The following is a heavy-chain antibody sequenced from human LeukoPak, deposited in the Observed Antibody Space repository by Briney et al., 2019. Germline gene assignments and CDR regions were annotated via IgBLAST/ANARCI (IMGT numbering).Heavy chain of an antibody. D-gene: IGHD2-2*01. Sequence: XXVKVSCKASGYTFTRYGISWVRQAPGQGLEWMGWIRAYNGNTNYAQKLQGRVTMSTDTSTSTAYMELRSLRSDDTAVYYCAREGRSDIVVVPAALDYWGQGTLATVSS. CDR3: AREGRSDIVVVPAALDY. CDR2: IRAYNGNT. J-gene: IGHJ4*02. V-gene: IGHV1-18*01. CDR1: GYTFTRYG.